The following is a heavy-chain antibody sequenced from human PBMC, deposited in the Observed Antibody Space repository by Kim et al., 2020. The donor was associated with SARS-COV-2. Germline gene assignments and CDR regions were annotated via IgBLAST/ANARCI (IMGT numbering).Heavy chain of an antibody. CDR1: GGTFSSYA. CDR3: ARDRGCSGGSCYPRYYFDY. V-gene: IGHV1-69*13. J-gene: IGHJ4*02. D-gene: IGHD2-15*01. Sequence: SVKVSCKASGGTFSSYAISWVRQAPGQELEWMGGIIPIFGTANYAQKFQGRVTITADESTSTAYMELSSLRSEDTAVYYCARDRGCSGGSCYPRYYFDYWGQGTLVTVSS. CDR2: IIPIFGTA.